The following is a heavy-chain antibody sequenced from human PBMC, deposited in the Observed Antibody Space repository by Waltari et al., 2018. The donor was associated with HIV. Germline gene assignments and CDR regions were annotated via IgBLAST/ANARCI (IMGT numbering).Heavy chain of an antibody. CDR2: IKEDGREN. D-gene: IGHD1-26*01. CDR3: AKYSGSYWGAHNWFDP. V-gene: IGHV3-7*01. Sequence: EVQLVESGGGLVQPGGSLRLSCAASGFTFSIYWMTWLRQAPGQGLGWVANIKEDGRENAYTESVRGRFTISRYNTKNSLYLQMNSLRAEDTAVYYCAKYSGSYWGAHNWFDPWGQGTLVTVSS. CDR1: GFTFSIYW. J-gene: IGHJ5*02.